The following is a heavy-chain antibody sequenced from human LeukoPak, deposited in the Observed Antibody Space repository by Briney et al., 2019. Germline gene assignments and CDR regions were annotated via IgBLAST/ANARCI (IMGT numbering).Heavy chain of an antibody. CDR2: IAYNGDT. J-gene: IGHJ4*02. D-gene: IGHD1-1*01. V-gene: IGHV4-59*01. CDR1: GGSITGYS. Sequence: PSETLSLTCSVSGGSITGYSWHWIRQPPGRGLEWIGYIAYNGDTNYNSSLKSRLTMSVDTSNDQVPLSLSSVTAADTAVYYCAGFYNPYFDFWGQGTLVTVSS. CDR3: AGFYNPYFDF.